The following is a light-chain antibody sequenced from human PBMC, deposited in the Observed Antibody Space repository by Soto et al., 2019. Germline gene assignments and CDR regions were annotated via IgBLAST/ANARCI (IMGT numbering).Light chain of an antibody. CDR1: RLDVGGYNY. CDR3: SAYTSSSTYV. Sequence: QSVLTQPASVSGSPGQSITISCTGTRLDVGGYNYVSWYQQQPVKAPKLIIYEVTNRPSGVSYRFSGSKSDNTASLTISGLQTDDEAAYDCSAYTSSSTYVFGTGTKVTVL. V-gene: IGLV2-14*03. J-gene: IGLJ1*01. CDR2: EVT.